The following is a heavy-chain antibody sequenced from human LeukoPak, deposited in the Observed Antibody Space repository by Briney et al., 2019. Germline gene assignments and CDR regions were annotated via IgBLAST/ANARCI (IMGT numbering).Heavy chain of an antibody. Sequence: SETLSLTCTVSGGSITNYYWSWFRQPPGKGPEWIGYIYYSGSTNYNPSLKSRVTISVDTSKNQFSLNLTSVTAADTAVYYCARVGYYDSSGYGAYWYFDLWGRGTLVTVSS. V-gene: IGHV4-59*01. CDR2: IYYSGST. CDR1: GGSITNYY. D-gene: IGHD3-22*01. J-gene: IGHJ2*01. CDR3: ARVGYYDSSGYGAYWYFDL.